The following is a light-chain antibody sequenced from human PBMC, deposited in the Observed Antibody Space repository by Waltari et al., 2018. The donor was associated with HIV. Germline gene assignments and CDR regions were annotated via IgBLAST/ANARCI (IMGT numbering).Light chain of an antibody. Sequence: SYVLTQPPSVSVAPGKTATITCGGNNIRSKSVHGYQQRPGQAPVLVIYDDSDRPSGIPGRVSGAESGNTATMTSSRVEAGDEADYYCQVWDSSNVLFGGGTKLTVL. J-gene: IGLJ2*01. CDR2: DDS. V-gene: IGLV3-21*01. CDR3: QVWDSSNVL. CDR1: NIRSKS.